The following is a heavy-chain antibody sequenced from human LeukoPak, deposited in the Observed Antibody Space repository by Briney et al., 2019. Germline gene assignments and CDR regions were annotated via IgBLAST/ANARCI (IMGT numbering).Heavy chain of an antibody. J-gene: IGHJ4*02. CDR1: GGSFSGYY. D-gene: IGHD6-13*01. V-gene: IGHV4-34*01. CDR2: INHSGST. Sequence: SETLSLTCAVYGGSFSGYYWSWIRQPPGKGLEWIGEINHSGSTNYNPSLKSRVTISVDTSKNQFSLKLSSVTAADTAVYYCARLPRSSWTPFGYWGQGTLVTVSS. CDR3: ARLPRSSWTPFGY.